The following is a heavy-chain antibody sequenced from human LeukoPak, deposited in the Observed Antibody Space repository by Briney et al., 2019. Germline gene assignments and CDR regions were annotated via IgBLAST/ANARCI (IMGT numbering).Heavy chain of an antibody. J-gene: IGHJ3*02. D-gene: IGHD3-22*01. CDR3: ARDGRYDSPNAFDI. CDR2: IKEDGSEK. V-gene: IGHV3-7*01. Sequence: GGSLRLSCAASGFTFSSYWMSWVRQAPGTGLEWVANIKEDGSEKYYADSVKGRFTISRDNAKNSLSLQMNSLRAEDTAVYYCARDGRYDSPNAFDIWGQGTMVTVSS. CDR1: GFTFSSYW.